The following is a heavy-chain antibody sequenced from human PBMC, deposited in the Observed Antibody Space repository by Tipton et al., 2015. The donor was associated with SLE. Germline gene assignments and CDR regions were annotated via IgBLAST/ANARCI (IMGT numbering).Heavy chain of an antibody. Sequence: SLRLSCVAFGITFNNAWMGWVRQAPGKGLEWVANINPQGSDKYYVASVKGRFTVARDNAKNSLYLQINNLRVDDTAVYYCARGGSSTAWYWEDWGQGTLVIVSS. CDR2: INPQGSDK. J-gene: IGHJ4*02. D-gene: IGHD6-19*01. CDR3: ARGGSSTAWYWED. V-gene: IGHV3-7*01. CDR1: GITFNNAW.